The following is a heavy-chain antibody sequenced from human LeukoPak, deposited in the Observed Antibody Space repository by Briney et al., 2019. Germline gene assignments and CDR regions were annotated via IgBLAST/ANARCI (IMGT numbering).Heavy chain of an antibody. V-gene: IGHV4-59*01. CDR3: AREPVFSSPTLDAFDI. J-gene: IGHJ3*02. CDR2: IYYSGST. D-gene: IGHD6-13*01. Sequence: SETLSLTCTVSGGSISSYYWSWIRQPPGKGLEWIGYIYYSGSTNYNPSLKSRVTISVDTSKNQFSLKLSSVTAADTAVYYCAREPVFSSPTLDAFDIWGQGTMVAVSS. CDR1: GGSISSYY.